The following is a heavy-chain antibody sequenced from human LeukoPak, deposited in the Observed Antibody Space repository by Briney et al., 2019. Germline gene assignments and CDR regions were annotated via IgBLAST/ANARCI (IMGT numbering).Heavy chain of an antibody. CDR2: INHSGST. Sequence: PSETLSLTCAVYGGSFSGYYWSWIRQPPGKGLEWIWEINHSGSTNYNPSLKSRVTISVDTSKNQFSLKLSSVTAADTAVYYCARAGKYSSSWYRSAYYYYGMDVWGQGTTVTVSS. V-gene: IGHV4-34*01. J-gene: IGHJ6*02. D-gene: IGHD6-13*01. CDR3: ARAGKYSSSWYRSAYYYYGMDV. CDR1: GGSFSGYY.